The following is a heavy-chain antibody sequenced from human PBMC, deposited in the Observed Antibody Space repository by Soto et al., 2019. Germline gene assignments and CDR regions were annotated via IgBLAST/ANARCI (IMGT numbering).Heavy chain of an antibody. D-gene: IGHD3-22*01. CDR1: GFTFSTYA. Sequence: EVQLVESGGGLVQPGGSLRLSCAASGFTFSTYAMHWVRQAPGKGLEYVSAISSNGGTTYYGNSVKGRFTISRDNSKNTLYLQMGSLRAEDMAVYHCARDGGYYSFDRWGQGTLVTVSS. V-gene: IGHV3-64*01. J-gene: IGHJ5*02. CDR2: ISSNGGTT. CDR3: ARDGGYYSFDR.